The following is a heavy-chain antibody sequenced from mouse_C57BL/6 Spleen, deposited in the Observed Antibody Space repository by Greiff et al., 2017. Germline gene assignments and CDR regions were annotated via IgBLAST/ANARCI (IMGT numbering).Heavy chain of an antibody. CDR3: ARDPFITTVGGDY. J-gene: IGHJ2*01. CDR2: IHPNSGST. CDR1: GYTFTSYW. Sequence: VQLQQPGAELVKPGASVKLSCKASGYTFTSYWMHWVKQRPGQGLEWIGMIHPNSGSTNYNEKFKSKATLTVDKSSSTAYMQLSSLTSEDSAVYYCARDPFITTVGGDYWGQGTTLTVSS. D-gene: IGHD1-1*01. V-gene: IGHV1-64*01.